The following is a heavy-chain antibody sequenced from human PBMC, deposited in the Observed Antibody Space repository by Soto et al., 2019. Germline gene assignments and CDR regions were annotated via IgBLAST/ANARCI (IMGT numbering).Heavy chain of an antibody. D-gene: IGHD6-6*01. CDR2: IWYDGSNK. CDR3: ARDYQQLAPTYYYYGMDV. J-gene: IGHJ6*02. CDR1: GFTFSSYG. Sequence: GSLRLSCAASGFTFSSYGMHWVRQAPGKGLEWVAVIWYDGSNKYYADSVKGRFTISRDNSKNTLYLQMNSLRAEDTAVYYCARDYQQLAPTYYYYGMDVWGQGTTVTVSS. V-gene: IGHV3-33*01.